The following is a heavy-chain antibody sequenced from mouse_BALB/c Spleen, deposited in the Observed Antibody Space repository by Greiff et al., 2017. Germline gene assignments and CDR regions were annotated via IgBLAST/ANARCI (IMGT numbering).Heavy chain of an antibody. V-gene: IGHV5-6-4*01. CDR2: ISSGGSYT. CDR1: GFTFSSYT. J-gene: IGHJ4*01. D-gene: IGHD1-1*01. CDR3: TRDENYDYAMDY. Sequence: EVMLVESGGGLVKPGGSLKLSCAASGFTFSSYTMSWVRQTPEKRLEWVATISSGGSYTYYPDSVKGRFTISRDNAKNTLYLQMSSLKSEDTAMYYCTRDENYDYAMDYWGQGTSVTVSS.